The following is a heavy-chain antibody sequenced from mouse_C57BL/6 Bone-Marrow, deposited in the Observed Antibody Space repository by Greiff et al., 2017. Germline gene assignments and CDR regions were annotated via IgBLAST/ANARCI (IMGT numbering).Heavy chain of an antibody. J-gene: IGHJ3*01. CDR3: ARDHYYGSRSWFAY. CDR2: INPGSGGT. CDR1: GYAFTNYL. Sequence: VQLQQSGAELVRPGTSVKVSYKASGYAFTNYLIEWVKQRPGQGLEWIGVINPGSGGTNYNEKFKGKATLTAVKSSSTAYMQLSSLTSEDSAVYFCARDHYYGSRSWFAYWGQGTLVTVSA. V-gene: IGHV1-54*01. D-gene: IGHD1-1*01.